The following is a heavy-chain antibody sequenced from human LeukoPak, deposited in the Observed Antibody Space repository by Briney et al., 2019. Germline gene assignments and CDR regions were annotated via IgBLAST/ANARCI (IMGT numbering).Heavy chain of an antibody. CDR2: IYHSGST. J-gene: IGHJ1*01. D-gene: IGHD6-19*01. CDR1: GASVSGSY. Sequence: SETLSLTCNVSGASVSGSYWSWIRQSPGKGLEWIAYIYHSGSTNYNPSLKSRVTISADTSKNQFSLKLTSVTAADTAVYYCAHSIAWDSEYFQSWGQGTLVTVSS. CDR3: AHSIAWDSEYFQS. V-gene: IGHV4-59*02.